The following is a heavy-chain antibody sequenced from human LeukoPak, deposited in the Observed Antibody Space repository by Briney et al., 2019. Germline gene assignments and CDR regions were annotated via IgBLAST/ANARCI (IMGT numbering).Heavy chain of an antibody. J-gene: IGHJ4*02. CDR3: ARDRAGYSSGWAFDY. CDR1: GYTFTSYG. CDR2: ISAYNGNT. V-gene: IGHV1-18*04. Sequence: ASVKVSCKASGYTFTSYGISWVRQAPGQGLEWMGWISAYNGNTNYAQKLQGRVTMTTDTSTSTAYMELRSLRSDDTAVYYCARDRAGYSSGWAFDYWGQGTLVTVSP. D-gene: IGHD6-19*01.